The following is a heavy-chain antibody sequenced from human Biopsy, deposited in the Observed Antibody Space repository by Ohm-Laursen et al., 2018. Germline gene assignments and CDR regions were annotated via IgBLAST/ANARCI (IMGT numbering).Heavy chain of an antibody. D-gene: IGHD2-8*01. J-gene: IGHJ4*02. CDR2: LNTNSGDT. Sequence: ASVKVSCKASGHIFTGYYMHWVRQAPGQGLEWMGWLNTNSGDTEYAENFQGRVTMTRDTSISTAYMELSRLRSDDTAVYYCARLTRSTPTTGVWGQGTLVTVSS. CDR1: GHIFTGYY. CDR3: ARLTRSTPTTGV. V-gene: IGHV1-2*02.